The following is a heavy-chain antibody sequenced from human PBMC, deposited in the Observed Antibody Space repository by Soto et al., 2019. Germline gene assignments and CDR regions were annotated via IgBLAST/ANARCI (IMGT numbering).Heavy chain of an antibody. J-gene: IGHJ4*02. CDR1: GFSFSSYG. V-gene: IGHV3-33*01. D-gene: IGHD6-19*01. Sequence: QVQLVESGGGVVQPGRSLRLSCAASGFSFSSYGMHWVRQAPGKGLEWVAVIWYDGSNKYYADSVKGRFTISRDNSKNTLDLQMNSLRAEDTAVFYCARTKAVAAKTQYYFDYWGQGRLVTVSS. CDR3: ARTKAVAAKTQYYFDY. CDR2: IWYDGSNK.